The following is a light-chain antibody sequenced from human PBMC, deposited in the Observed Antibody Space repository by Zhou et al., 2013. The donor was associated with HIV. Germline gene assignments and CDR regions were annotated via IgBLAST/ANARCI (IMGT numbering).Light chain of an antibody. V-gene: IGKV3-20*01. CDR2: GAS. J-gene: IGKJ2*01. CDR3: QQYGESPFT. Sequence: EIVMTQSPATLSVSPGERVTLSCRASQSVSSNLAWYQQKPGQAPRLLIYGASSRATGIPDRFSGSGSGTDFTLTISKLEPEDFAVYFCQQYGESPFTFGQGTKLEIK. CDR1: QSVSSN.